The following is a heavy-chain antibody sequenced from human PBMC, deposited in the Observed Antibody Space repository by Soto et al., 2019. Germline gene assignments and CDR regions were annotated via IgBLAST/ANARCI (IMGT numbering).Heavy chain of an antibody. J-gene: IGHJ6*02. CDR1: GFTFSNYD. CDR2: ISSSGGII. Sequence: GGSLRLSCAASGFTFSNYDINWVRQAPGKGPEWISHISSSGGIIYYADSVKGRFTISRDNAKNSLYLQMNSLRGEDTAVYYCAREGSVSSSDYYAYYYGMDVWCQGTTVTVSS. D-gene: IGHD3-10*01. CDR3: AREGSVSSSDYYAYYYGMDV. V-gene: IGHV3-48*03.